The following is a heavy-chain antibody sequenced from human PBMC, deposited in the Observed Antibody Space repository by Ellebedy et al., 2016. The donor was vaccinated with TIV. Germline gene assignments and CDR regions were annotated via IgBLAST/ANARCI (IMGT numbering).Heavy chain of an antibody. CDR3: ARRLYNRVRDTSEFDY. D-gene: IGHD5-24*01. J-gene: IGHJ4*02. CDR2: IDWDDDK. Sequence: SGPTLVKPTQTLTLTCTFSGFSLSTSGMCVSWIRQPPGKTLEWLARIDWDDDKYYSTSLKTRLTISKDTSKNQVVLTMTNMDPVDTATYYCARRLYNRVRDTSEFDYWGQGTLVTVSS. CDR1: GFSLSTSGMC. V-gene: IGHV2-70*11.